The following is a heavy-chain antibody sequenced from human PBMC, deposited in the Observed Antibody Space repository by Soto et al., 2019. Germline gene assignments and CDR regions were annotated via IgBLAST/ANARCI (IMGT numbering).Heavy chain of an antibody. V-gene: IGHV4-30-2*01. CDR2: IYHTGST. D-gene: IGHD5-12*01. CDR1: GGSISSGGYS. Sequence: QLQLQESGSGLVKPSQTLSLTCAVSGGSISSGGYSWSWIRQPPGKGLEWIGYIYHTGSTYYNPSRKSRGTISVDRSQNQFSLELSSVTAADTAVYYCAAGGGLPRYFWGQGTLVTVSS. CDR3: AAGGGLPRYF. J-gene: IGHJ4*02.